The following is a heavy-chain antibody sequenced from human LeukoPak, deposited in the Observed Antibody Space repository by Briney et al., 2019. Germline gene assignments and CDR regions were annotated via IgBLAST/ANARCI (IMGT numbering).Heavy chain of an antibody. V-gene: IGHV4-4*02. CDR3: ARVRCSEGKCNFFDY. J-gene: IGHJ4*02. D-gene: IGHD6-19*01. CDR1: GASIPNSDW. CDR2: IYRGATT. Sequence: SETLSLTCSVSGASIPNSDWWAWGRQPPGEGAEWIGEIYRGATTTYNPSLKRRVTISVDKSKNESSLQLSSVTAADTAVYYCARVRCSEGKCNFFDYWGQGTLVTVSS.